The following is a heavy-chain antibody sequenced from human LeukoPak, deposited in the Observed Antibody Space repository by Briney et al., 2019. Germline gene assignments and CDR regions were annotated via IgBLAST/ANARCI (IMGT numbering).Heavy chain of an antibody. CDR3: ARSPQDHGGNCFNH. J-gene: IGHJ4*02. CDR2: TNPGNGAT. V-gene: IGHV1-8*01. D-gene: IGHD4-23*01. CDR1: GYAFTTYD. Sequence: ASVKVSCKASGYAFTTYDINWVRQAPGQGLEWMAWTNPGNGATGYAQTFQDRITVTSDTSTDTVYMELASLTSNDTATYYCARSPQDHGGNCFNHWGLGSLVTVSS.